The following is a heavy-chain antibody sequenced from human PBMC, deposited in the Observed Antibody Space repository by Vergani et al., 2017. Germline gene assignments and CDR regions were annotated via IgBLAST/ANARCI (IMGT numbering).Heavy chain of an antibody. Sequence: QVQLVQSGAEVKKPGASVQVSCKASGYTFTSYYMHWVRQAPGQGLEWMGIINPSGGSTSYAQKFQGRVTMTRDTSTSTVYMELSSLRSEDTAVYYCARGPRAVAANGAFDPWGQGTLVTVSS. V-gene: IGHV1-46*01. CDR3: ARGPRAVAANGAFDP. J-gene: IGHJ5*02. CDR1: GYTFTSYY. CDR2: INPSGGST. D-gene: IGHD6-19*01.